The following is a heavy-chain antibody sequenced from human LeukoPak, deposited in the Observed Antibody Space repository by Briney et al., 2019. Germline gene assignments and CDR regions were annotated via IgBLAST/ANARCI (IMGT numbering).Heavy chain of an antibody. D-gene: IGHD6-19*01. J-gene: IGHJ4*02. CDR2: FDPEDGET. Sequence: GASVRVSCKASGHTLTELAIHWVRQAPGEGLEWMGGFDPEDGETIYAQKFQGRVTMTEDTSTDTVYMELTSLRSEDTAVYYCATRRGSIAVAAYYFHAWGQGTLVTVSS. V-gene: IGHV1-24*01. CDR3: ATRRGSIAVAAYYFHA. CDR1: GHTLTELA.